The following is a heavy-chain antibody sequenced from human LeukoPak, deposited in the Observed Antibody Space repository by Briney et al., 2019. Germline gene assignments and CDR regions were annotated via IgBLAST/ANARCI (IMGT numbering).Heavy chain of an antibody. CDR3: ARSHSVWTSFDY. D-gene: IGHD3/OR15-3a*01. V-gene: IGHV4-59*01. CDR1: GGPISSYY. J-gene: IGHJ4*02. Sequence: SETLSLTCTVSGGPISSYYWSWIRQPPGKGLEWIGYIYYSGSTNYNPSLKSRVTILVDTSKNQFSLKLSSVTAADTAVYYCARSHSVWTSFDYWGQGTLVTVSS. CDR2: IYYSGST.